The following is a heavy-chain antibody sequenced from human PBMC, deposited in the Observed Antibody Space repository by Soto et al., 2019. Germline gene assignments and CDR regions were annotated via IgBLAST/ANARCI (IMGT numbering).Heavy chain of an antibody. Sequence: PSETLSLTCTVSGGSISDYYWSWIRQPPGKGLEWIGYIHYSGSTNSNPSLKSRVTISVNTSKNQFSLKLRSVTAADTAVYYCARGGIAARKGRWFDPWGQGTLVTVSS. V-gene: IGHV4-59*01. CDR3: ARGGIAARKGRWFDP. CDR2: IHYSGST. D-gene: IGHD6-6*01. J-gene: IGHJ5*02. CDR1: GGSISDYY.